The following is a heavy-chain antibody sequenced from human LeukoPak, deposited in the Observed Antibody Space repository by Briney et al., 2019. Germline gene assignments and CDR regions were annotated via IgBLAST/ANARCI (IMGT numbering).Heavy chain of an antibody. CDR1: DDSFTTYY. Sequence: SETLSLTCTVSDDSFTTYYWNWIRQPPGKGLEWIGEINHSGSTNYNPSLKSRVTISVDTSKNQFSLKLSSVTAADTAVYYCARGLRKIDSSGYYYRYNWLDPWGQGTLVTVSS. J-gene: IGHJ5*02. CDR2: INHSGST. CDR3: ARGLRKIDSSGYYYRYNWLDP. V-gene: IGHV4-34*01. D-gene: IGHD3-22*01.